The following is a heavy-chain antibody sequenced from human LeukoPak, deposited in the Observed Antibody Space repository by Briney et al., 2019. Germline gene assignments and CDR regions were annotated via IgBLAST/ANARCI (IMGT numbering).Heavy chain of an antibody. CDR2: INLDGSET. J-gene: IGHJ6*02. Sequence: GGSLRLSCAASGFTFSNYWMTWVRQGPGEGLEWLANINLDGSETHFVDSVKGRFTISRDNAKNSLSLQMGGLRVEDTAVYYCARDTSAWRYGMDVWGQGTTVTVSS. CDR3: ARDTSAWRYGMDV. CDR1: GFTFSNYW. V-gene: IGHV3-7*01. D-gene: IGHD6-19*01.